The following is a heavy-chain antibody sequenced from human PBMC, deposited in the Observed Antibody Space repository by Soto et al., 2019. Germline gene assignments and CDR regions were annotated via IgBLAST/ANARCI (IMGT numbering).Heavy chain of an antibody. V-gene: IGHV1-69*01. D-gene: IGHD2-2*01. CDR1: GGTFSSYA. J-gene: IGHJ6*01. CDR2: LIPIFDTS. Sequence: QVQLVQSGAEVKKPGSSVKVSCKASGGTFSSYAINWVRQAPGQGLEWMGGLIPIFDTSNYAQKFQVRVTITADDPTSTAVMELGSLRSEDAAIYYCARARYCSKTTCRGAFSDYYFAVEVWGQGTTVTVSS. CDR3: ARARYCSKTTCRGAFSDYYFAVEV.